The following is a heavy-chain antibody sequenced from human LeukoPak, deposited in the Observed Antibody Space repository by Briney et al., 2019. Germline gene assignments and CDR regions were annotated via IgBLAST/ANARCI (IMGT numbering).Heavy chain of an antibody. CDR2: ISSSSYI. CDR3: ARVGLGYCSSTSCYLLDY. D-gene: IGHD2-2*03. CDR1: GFTFSSYS. V-gene: IGHV3-21*01. J-gene: IGHJ4*02. Sequence: GGSLRLSCAASGFTFSSYSMNWVRQAPGKGLEWVSSISSSSYIYYADSVKGRFTISRDNAKNSLYLQMNSLRAEDTAVYYCARVGLGYCSSTSCYLLDYWGQGTLVTVSS.